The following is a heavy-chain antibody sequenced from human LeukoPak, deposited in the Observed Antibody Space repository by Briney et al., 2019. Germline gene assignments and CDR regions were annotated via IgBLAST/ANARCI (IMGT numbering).Heavy chain of an antibody. D-gene: IGHD2-2*01. J-gene: IGHJ4*02. V-gene: IGHV3-23*01. CDR3: AKPMEYQLLSDY. Sequence: GSLRLSRAASGFTFSSYAMSWVRQAPGKGLEWVSAISGSGGSTYYADSVKGRFTISRDNSKNTLYLQMNSLRAEDTAVYYCAKPMEYQLLSDYWGQGTLVTVSS. CDR2: ISGSGGST. CDR1: GFTFSSYA.